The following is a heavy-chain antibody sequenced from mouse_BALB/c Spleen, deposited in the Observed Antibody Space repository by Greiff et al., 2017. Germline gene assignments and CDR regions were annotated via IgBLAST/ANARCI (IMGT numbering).Heavy chain of an antibody. J-gene: IGHJ3*01. CDR3: TRGENLGLRFAY. CDR2: IYPGNSDT. D-gene: IGHD4-1*01. V-gene: IGHV1-5*01. CDR1: GYSFTSYW. Sequence: EVQLQQSGTVLARPGASVKMSCKASGYSFTSYWMHWVKQRPGQGLEWIGAIYPGNSDTSYNQKFKGKAKLTAVTSASTAYMELSSLTNEDSAVYYCTRGENLGLRFAYWGQGTLVTVSA.